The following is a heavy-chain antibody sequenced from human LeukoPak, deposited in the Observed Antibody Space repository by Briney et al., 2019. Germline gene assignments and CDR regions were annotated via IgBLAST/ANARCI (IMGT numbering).Heavy chain of an antibody. Sequence: GGSLRLSCAVSGITLSNYGMSWVRQAPGKGLEWVSYISESGRDKYYADSVRGRFTISRDNAKNLLYLQMNSLRADDTAVYYCARDGSSTRYNWFDPWGQGTLVTVSS. D-gene: IGHD2-2*01. J-gene: IGHJ5*02. CDR3: ARDGSSTRYNWFDP. CDR1: GITLSNYG. V-gene: IGHV3-21*01. CDR2: ISESGRDK.